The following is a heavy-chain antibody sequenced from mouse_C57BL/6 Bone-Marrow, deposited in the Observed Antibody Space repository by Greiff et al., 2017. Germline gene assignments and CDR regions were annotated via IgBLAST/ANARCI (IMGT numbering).Heavy chain of an antibody. Sequence: VQLKEPGGGLVQPGESLKLSCESNEYDFPSHDMSWVRTTPEKRLELVAAINSDGGSTNYPDTMERRFIISRDNTKKTLYLRMSSLRSEDTSLYYCARHGDYGISSYWNFDVWGTGTAVAVTS. CDR1: EYDFPSHD. CDR2: INSDGGST. J-gene: IGHJ1*03. V-gene: IGHV5-2*01. D-gene: IGHD1-1*01. CDR3: ARHGDYGISSYWNFDV.